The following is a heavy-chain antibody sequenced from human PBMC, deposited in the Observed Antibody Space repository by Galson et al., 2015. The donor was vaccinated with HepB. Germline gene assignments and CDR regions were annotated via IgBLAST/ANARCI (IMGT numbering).Heavy chain of an antibody. CDR1: GFAFNKFA. CDR3: ARTRYEYGSGNYPGYYYGMDV. CDR2: ISYDGDNQ. Sequence: SLRLSCAASGFAFNKFAFHWVRQAPGKGLEWVSVISYDGDNQYYADSVKGRFAISRDNSKNTLYLQMDSLRGDDTAVYYCARTRYEYGSGNYPGYYYGMDVWGQGTTVAVSS. V-gene: IGHV3-30*09. J-gene: IGHJ6*02. D-gene: IGHD3-10*01.